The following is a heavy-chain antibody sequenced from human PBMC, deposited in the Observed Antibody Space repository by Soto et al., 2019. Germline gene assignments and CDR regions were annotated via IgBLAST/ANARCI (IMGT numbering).Heavy chain of an antibody. J-gene: IGHJ5*02. CDR3: AREIPTSDSSSWSDRGNWFDP. V-gene: IGHV4-59*11. CDR2: IYYSGST. D-gene: IGHD6-13*01. CDR1: GGSISSHY. Sequence: TSETMSLTCTVSGGSISSHYGRWIRQPQGKGLEWIGYIYYSGSTNYNPSLKSRVTISVDTSKNQFSLKLSSVTAADTAVYYCAREIPTSDSSSWSDRGNWFDPWGQGTLVTVSS.